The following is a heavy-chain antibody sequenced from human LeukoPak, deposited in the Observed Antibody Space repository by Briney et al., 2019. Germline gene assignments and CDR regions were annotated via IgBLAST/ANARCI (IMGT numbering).Heavy chain of an antibody. CDR2: MNPNSGNT. CDR3: ARGPRITIFGVVTRSCYYYMDV. CDR1: GYTFTSYD. J-gene: IGHJ6*03. V-gene: IGHV1-8*01. D-gene: IGHD3-3*01. Sequence: GASVKVSCKASGYTFTSYDINWVRQATGQGLEWMGWMNPNSGNTGYAQKFQGRVTMTRNTSISTAYMELSSLRSEDTAVYYCARGPRITIFGVVTRSCYYYMDVWGKGTTVTVSS.